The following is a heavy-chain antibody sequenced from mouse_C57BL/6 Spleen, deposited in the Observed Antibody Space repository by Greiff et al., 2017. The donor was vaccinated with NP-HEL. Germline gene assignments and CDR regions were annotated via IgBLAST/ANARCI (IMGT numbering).Heavy chain of an antibody. CDR2: IYPGDGDT. D-gene: IGHD1-1*01. V-gene: IGHV1-82*01. CDR3: ARSGTTVVDYYAMDY. CDR1: GYAFSSSW. Sequence: QVQLQQSGPELVKPGASVKISCKASGYAFSSSWMNWVKQRPGKGLEWIGRIYPGDGDTNYNGKFKGKATLTADKSSSTAYMQLSSLTSEDSAVYFCARSGTTVVDYYAMDYWGQGTSVTVSS. J-gene: IGHJ4*01.